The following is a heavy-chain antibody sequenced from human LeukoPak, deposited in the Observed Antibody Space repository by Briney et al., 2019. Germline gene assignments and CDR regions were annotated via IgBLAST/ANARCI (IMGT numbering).Heavy chain of an antibody. CDR1: GGSISSYY. D-gene: IGHD2-21*01. J-gene: IGHJ3*02. Sequence: SETLSLTCTVSGGSISSYYWSWIRQPPGKGLEWIGYIYYSGSTNYKPSLKSRVTISVETSKNQFSLKLRSVTAADTAVYYCARHYSGIVAFDIWGQGTMVTVSS. V-gene: IGHV4-59*01. CDR2: IYYSGST. CDR3: ARHYSGIVAFDI.